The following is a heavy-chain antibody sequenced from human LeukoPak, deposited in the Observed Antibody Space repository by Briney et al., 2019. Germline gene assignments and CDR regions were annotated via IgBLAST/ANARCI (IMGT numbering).Heavy chain of an antibody. V-gene: IGHV3-30*04. CDR3: ARVYGDYETVDY. J-gene: IGHJ4*02. CDR2: ISYDGSNK. Sequence: GALSLSCAASGFTFSSYAMHWVRQAPGKGLGWVAVISYDGSNKYYADSVKGRFTISRDNSKNTLYLQMNSLRAEDTAVYYCARVYGDYETVDYWGQGTLVTVSS. D-gene: IGHD4-17*01. CDR1: GFTFSSYA.